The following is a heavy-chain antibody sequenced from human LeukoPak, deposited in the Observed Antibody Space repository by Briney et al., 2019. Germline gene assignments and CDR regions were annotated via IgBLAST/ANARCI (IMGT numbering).Heavy chain of an antibody. D-gene: IGHD2/OR15-2a*01. Sequence: GGSLRLTCVPSGFTFTSYSMNWGRQAPGKGLGWVSYITVSSTTAFHADSVKGRFTISRDNSKNSVYLQVNSLNVEDTARYYCTRGKVVLRGTVFDYWGQGTPVTVSS. CDR3: TRGKVVLRGTVFDY. J-gene: IGHJ4*02. CDR1: GFTFTSYS. CDR2: ITVSSTTA. V-gene: IGHV3-48*01.